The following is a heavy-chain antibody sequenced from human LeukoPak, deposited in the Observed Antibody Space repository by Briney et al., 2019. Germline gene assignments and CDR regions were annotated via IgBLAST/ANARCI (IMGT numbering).Heavy chain of an antibody. D-gene: IGHD1-26*01. V-gene: IGHV4-59*01. CDR1: GGSISSYY. CDR2: IYYSGST. CDR3: ARDRPSGSYYSDAFDI. J-gene: IGHJ3*02. Sequence: PSETLSLTCTVSGGSISSYYWSWIRQPPGKGLEWIGYIYYSGSTNYNPSLKSRVTISVDTSKNQFSLKLSSVTAADTAVYYCARDRPSGSYYSDAFDIWGQGTMVTVSS.